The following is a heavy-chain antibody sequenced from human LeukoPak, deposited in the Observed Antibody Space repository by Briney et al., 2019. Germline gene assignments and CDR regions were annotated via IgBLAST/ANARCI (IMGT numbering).Heavy chain of an antibody. D-gene: IGHD1-26*01. J-gene: IGHJ4*02. Sequence: GASVKVSCKASGYTFTSYGISWVRQAPGQGLEWMGWISAYNGNTNYAQKLQGRVTMTTDTSTSTAYMELRSLRSDDTAVYYCARVPGKWELLRSGIDYWGQGTLVTVSS. CDR2: ISAYNGNT. CDR3: ARVPGKWELLRSGIDY. CDR1: GYTFTSYG. V-gene: IGHV1-18*01.